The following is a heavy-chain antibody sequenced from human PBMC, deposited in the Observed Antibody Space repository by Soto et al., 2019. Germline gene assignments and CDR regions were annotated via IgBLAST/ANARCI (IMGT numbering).Heavy chain of an antibody. CDR1: GGSIGSGSFY. D-gene: IGHD1-26*01. V-gene: IGHV4-39*01. CDR3: ATHPYSASYYLDY. J-gene: IGHJ4*02. CDR2: IHSSGST. Sequence: LSLTCSVSGGSIGSGSFYWAWIRQPPGKGLEWIGSIHSSGSTNYNPSLKSRVTISIDTSKNQFSLRLNSVTAADTAVYYCATHPYSASYYLDYWGQGTLVTVS.